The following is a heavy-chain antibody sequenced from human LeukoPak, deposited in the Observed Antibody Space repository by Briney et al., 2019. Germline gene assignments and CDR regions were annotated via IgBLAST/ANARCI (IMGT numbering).Heavy chain of an antibody. CDR3: ARVSLSSSWKNWFDP. J-gene: IGHJ5*02. CDR2: ISAYNGNT. V-gene: IGHV1-18*01. D-gene: IGHD6-13*01. CDR1: GYTFTSYG. Sequence: ASVKVSCKASGYTFTSYGISWVRQAPGQGLEWMGWISAYNGNTNYAQKLQGRVTMTTDTSTSTAYMELRSLRSDDTAVYYCARVSLSSSWKNWFDPWGQGTLVTVFS.